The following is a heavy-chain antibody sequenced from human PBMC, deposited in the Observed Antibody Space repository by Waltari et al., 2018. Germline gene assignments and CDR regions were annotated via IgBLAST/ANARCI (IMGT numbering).Heavy chain of an antibody. CDR3: ARDLITMVRGVDYYGMDV. V-gene: IGHV4-31*02. D-gene: IGHD3-10*01. Sequence: GLELCGDICYSGSTYYNPSLKSRVTVSVDTSKNQFSLKRSSVTAADTAVYYCARDLITMVRGVDYYGMDVWGQGTTVTVSS. J-gene: IGHJ6*02. CDR2: ICYSGST.